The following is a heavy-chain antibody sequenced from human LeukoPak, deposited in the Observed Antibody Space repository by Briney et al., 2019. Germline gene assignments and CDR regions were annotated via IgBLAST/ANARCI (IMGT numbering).Heavy chain of an antibody. V-gene: IGHV1-46*01. J-gene: IGHJ4*02. Sequence: ASVKVSCNASGYTFTRYYMHWLRQAPGQGLEWMGIINPSGGSTSYAHKFQGRVTMTRDMSTSTVYMELSSLRSEDTAVYYCAREKNVDPMHHFDYWGQGTMVTVSS. CDR2: INPSGGST. D-gene: IGHD1-1*01. CDR1: GYTFTRYY. CDR3: AREKNVDPMHHFDY.